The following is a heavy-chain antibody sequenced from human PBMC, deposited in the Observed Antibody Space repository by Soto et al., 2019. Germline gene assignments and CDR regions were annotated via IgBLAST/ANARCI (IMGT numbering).Heavy chain of an antibody. CDR1: GFIFNNYA. CDR3: ALVPLRPYYFDY. J-gene: IGHJ4*02. CDR2: ISASGVST. D-gene: IGHD4-17*01. V-gene: IGHV3-23*01. Sequence: EVQLLDSGGGLAQPGGSLRVSCAASGFIFNNYAMNWVRQAPGEGLQWVAGISASGVSTYYADSVKGRFIISRDNSKNTLFLPMNCLRAEHTAIYYCALVPLRPYYFDYWCLGTLVTVSS.